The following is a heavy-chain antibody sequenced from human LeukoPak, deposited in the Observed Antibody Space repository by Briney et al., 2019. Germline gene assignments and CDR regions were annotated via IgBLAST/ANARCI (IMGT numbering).Heavy chain of an antibody. CDR1: GYSISSGYY. V-gene: IGHV4-38-2*02. D-gene: IGHD2-15*01. CDR3: AREGHCSGGSCYSDYYYYGMDV. Sequence: PSETLSLTCTVSGYSISSGYYWGWIRQPPGKGLEWIGNIYYSGSTNYNPSLKSRVTISVDTSKNQFSLKLSSVTAADTAVYYCAREGHCSGGSCYSDYYYYGMDVWGQGTTVTVSS. CDR2: IYYSGST. J-gene: IGHJ6*02.